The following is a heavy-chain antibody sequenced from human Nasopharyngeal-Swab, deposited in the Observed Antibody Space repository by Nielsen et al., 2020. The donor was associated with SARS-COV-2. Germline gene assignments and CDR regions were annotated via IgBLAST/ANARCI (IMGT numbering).Heavy chain of an antibody. CDR3: ARGMTTVTL. J-gene: IGHJ4*02. Sequence: GGSLRLSCAASGFTFDDYAMHWVRQAPGKGLEWVSGISWNSGSIGYADSVKGRFTISRDNAKNSLYLQMNSLRAEDTALYYCARGMTTVTLWGQGTLVIVSS. CDR2: ISWNSGSI. CDR1: GFTFDDYA. D-gene: IGHD4-17*01. V-gene: IGHV3-9*01.